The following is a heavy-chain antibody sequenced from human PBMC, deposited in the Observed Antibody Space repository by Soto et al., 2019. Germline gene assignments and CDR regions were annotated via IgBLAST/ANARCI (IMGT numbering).Heavy chain of an antibody. CDR3: AKTRHSGDRLAFDF. D-gene: IGHD4-17*01. CDR2: ISYDGSNK. V-gene: IGHV3-30*18. J-gene: IGHJ4*02. Sequence: PGKGLEWVAVISYDGSNKYYADSVKGRFTISRDNSKNTLYLQMNSLRAEDTAVYYSAKTRHSGDRLAFDFPGQRPLGTLS.